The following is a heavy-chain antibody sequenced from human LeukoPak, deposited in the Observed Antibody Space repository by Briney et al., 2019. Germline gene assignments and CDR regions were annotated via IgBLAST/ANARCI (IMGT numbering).Heavy chain of an antibody. J-gene: IGHJ5*02. V-gene: IGHV4-31*03. CDR3: ARAAQARLLGSVRWFDP. D-gene: IGHD6-6*01. CDR1: GGSISSGGYY. Sequence: PSETLSLTCTVSGGSISSGGYYWSWIRQHPGKGLEWIGYIYYSGSTYYNPSLKSRVTISVDTSKNQFSLKLSSVTAADTAVYYCARAAQARLLGSVRWFDPWGQGTLVSVSS. CDR2: IYYSGST.